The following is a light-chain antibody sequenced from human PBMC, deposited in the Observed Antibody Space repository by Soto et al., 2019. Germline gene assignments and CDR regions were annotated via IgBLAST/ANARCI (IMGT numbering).Light chain of an antibody. CDR2: AAS. V-gene: IGKV3-20*01. J-gene: IGKJ1*01. Sequence: EIVLTQSPGTLSLSPGERATLSCRASQRVVSNFLAWYQQKPGQAPRLLVHAASSRAAGIPDRFSGSGSGTDFTLTISRLEPEDFAVYYCQHYGSSPWTFGQGTEVEI. CDR1: QRVVSNF. CDR3: QHYGSSPWT.